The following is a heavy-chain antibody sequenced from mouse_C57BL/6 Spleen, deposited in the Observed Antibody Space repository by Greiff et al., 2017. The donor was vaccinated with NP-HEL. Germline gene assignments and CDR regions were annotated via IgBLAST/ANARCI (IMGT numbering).Heavy chain of an antibody. Sequence: EVQLQESGPGLVKPSQSLSLTCSVTGYSITSGYYWNWIRQFPGNKLEWMGYISYDGSNNYNPSLKNRISITRDTSKNQFFLKLNSVTTEDTATYYCARDGDLPFAYWGQGTLVTVSA. D-gene: IGHD2-1*01. V-gene: IGHV3-6*01. CDR3: ARDGDLPFAY. CDR2: ISYDGSN. J-gene: IGHJ3*01. CDR1: GYSITSGYY.